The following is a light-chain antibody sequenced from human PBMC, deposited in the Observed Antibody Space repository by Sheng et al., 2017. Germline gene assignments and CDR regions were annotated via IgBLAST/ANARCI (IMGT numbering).Light chain of an antibody. CDR3: QQYNNWPLT. V-gene: IGKV3-20*01. J-gene: IGKJ4*01. CDR1: ESVGRNY. Sequence: EIVLTQSPGTLSLSPGERATLSCRASESVGRNYLMWYQQKPGQAPRLLIYGASSRATGIPDRFSGSGSGTDFTLTISSLQSEDFAVYYCQQYNNWPLTFGGGPRWRSN. CDR2: GAS.